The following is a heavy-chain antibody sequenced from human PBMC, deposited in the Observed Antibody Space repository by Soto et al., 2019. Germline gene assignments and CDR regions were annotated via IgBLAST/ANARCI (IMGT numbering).Heavy chain of an antibody. D-gene: IGHD4-17*01. J-gene: IGHJ2*01. Sequence: QVQLVQSGAEVKKPGSSVKVSCKASGGTFSSYAISWVRQAPGQGLEWMGGIIPIFGTANYAQKFQGRVTITADESTSTAYMELSSLRSEDTAVYYCPRDRPDYGDYSRPDWYFDLWGRGTLVTVSS. CDR3: PRDRPDYGDYSRPDWYFDL. V-gene: IGHV1-69*01. CDR1: GGTFSSYA. CDR2: IIPIFGTA.